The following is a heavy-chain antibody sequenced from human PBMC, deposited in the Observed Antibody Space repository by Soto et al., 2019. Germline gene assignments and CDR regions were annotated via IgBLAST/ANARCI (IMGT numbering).Heavy chain of an antibody. Sequence: EVQLVESGGGLVQPGGSLRLSCAASGFTFSSYSMNWVRQAPGKGLEWVSYISSSSSTIYYADSVKGRFNISRDNAKNSLYLQMNSLRAEDTAVYYCARDSHSSSWYLSAFDIWGPGTMVTVSS. CDR2: ISSSSSTI. D-gene: IGHD6-13*01. CDR3: ARDSHSSSWYLSAFDI. V-gene: IGHV3-48*01. CDR1: GFTFSSYS. J-gene: IGHJ3*02.